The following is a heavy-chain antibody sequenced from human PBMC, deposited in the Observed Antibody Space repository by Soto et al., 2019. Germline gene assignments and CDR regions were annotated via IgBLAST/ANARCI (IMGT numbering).Heavy chain of an antibody. CDR1: GFSFTSYW. V-gene: IGHV5-10-1*01. CDR3: AITTLTRLAATGTTFDY. D-gene: IGHD6-13*01. Sequence: GESLKISCKGSGFSFTSYWISWVRQMPGKGLEWMGRIDPSDSYTNYSPSFQGHVTISTDKSISTAYLQWSSLKASDTAMYYCAITTLTRLAATGTTFDYCGQGTLVTVPS. CDR2: IDPSDSYT. J-gene: IGHJ4*02.